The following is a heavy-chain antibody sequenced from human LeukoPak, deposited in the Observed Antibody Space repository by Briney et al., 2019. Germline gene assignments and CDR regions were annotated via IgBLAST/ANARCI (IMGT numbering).Heavy chain of an antibody. CDR2: IYTSGST. CDR1: GGSISSGSYY. D-gene: IGHD3-22*01. CDR3: ARGYYYCDY. J-gene: IGHJ4*02. V-gene: IGHV4-61*02. Sequence: SETLSLTCTVSGGSISSGSYYWSWIRQPAGKGLEWIGRIYTSGSTYYNPSLKSRVTISVDTSKNQFSLKLNSVTAADTAVYYCARGYYYCDYRGQGTLVTVSS.